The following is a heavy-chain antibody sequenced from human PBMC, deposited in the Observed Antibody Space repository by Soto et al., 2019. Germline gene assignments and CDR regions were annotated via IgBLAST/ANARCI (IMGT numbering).Heavy chain of an antibody. CDR3: ARDREAGYNFYYGMDV. J-gene: IGHJ6*02. V-gene: IGHV4-4*07. CDR1: GADINTYS. D-gene: IGHD6-19*01. CDR2: IYTSASI. Sequence: SETLSLTCSVSGADINTYSWTWIRQPAGKGLEWIGRIYTSASINYSPSLRGRVTLSVDASTNQVSLKLASVTAADTAVYYCARDREAGYNFYYGMDVWGQGTTVTVSS.